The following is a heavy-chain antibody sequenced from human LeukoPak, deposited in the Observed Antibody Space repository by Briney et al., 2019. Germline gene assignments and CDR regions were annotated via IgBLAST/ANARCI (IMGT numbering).Heavy chain of an antibody. D-gene: IGHD1-26*01. Sequence: PSETLSLTCTVSGGSISSSSYYWGWIRQPPGKGLEWIGNIYYSGSTYYNPSLKSRVTISVDTSKNQFSLKLSSVTAADTAVYYCARPPGQELLDAFDIWGQGTMVTVSS. J-gene: IGHJ3*02. CDR1: GGSISSSSYY. V-gene: IGHV4-39*01. CDR3: ARPPGQELLDAFDI. CDR2: IYYSGST.